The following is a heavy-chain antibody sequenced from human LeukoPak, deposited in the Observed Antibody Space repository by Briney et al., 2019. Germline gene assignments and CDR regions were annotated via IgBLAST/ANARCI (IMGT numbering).Heavy chain of an antibody. CDR1: GGTFSSYA. CDR2: IIPIFGTA. Sequence: SVKVSCKASGGTFSSYAISWVRQAPGQGLEWMGGIIPIFGTANYAQKFQGRVTITADESTSTAYMELSSLRSEDTAVYYCASSLVGATNGGYYFDYWGQGTLVTVSS. V-gene: IGHV1-69*13. J-gene: IGHJ4*02. D-gene: IGHD1-26*01. CDR3: ASSLVGATNGGYYFDY.